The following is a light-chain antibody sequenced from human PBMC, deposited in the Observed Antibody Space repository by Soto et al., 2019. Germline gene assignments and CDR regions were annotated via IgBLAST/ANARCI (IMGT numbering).Light chain of an antibody. CDR3: QQRSNWPRT. J-gene: IGKJ1*01. CDR2: DAS. Sequence: EVVMTQSPSTLYVSPGERATHSCRASQSVSSYLAWYQQKPGQAPRLLIYDASNRATGIPARFSGSGSGTDFTLTISSLEPEDFAVYYCQQRSNWPRTFGQGTKVDIK. V-gene: IGKV3-11*01. CDR1: QSVSSY.